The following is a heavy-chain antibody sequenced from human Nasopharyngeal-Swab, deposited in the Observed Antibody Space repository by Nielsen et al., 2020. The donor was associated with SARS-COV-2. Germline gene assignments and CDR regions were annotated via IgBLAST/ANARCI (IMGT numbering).Heavy chain of an antibody. V-gene: IGHV3-30-3*01. Sequence: GESLKISCAASGFTFSSYAMHWVRQAPGKGLEWVAFISYDGSNKYYADSVKGRFTISRDNSENTVYLQMNSLRAEDTALYHCARPLSRDSTWTTEANWFDPWGQGTLVTVSS. CDR1: GFTFSSYA. CDR2: ISYDGSNK. D-gene: IGHD6-13*01. CDR3: ARPLSRDSTWTTEANWFDP. J-gene: IGHJ5*02.